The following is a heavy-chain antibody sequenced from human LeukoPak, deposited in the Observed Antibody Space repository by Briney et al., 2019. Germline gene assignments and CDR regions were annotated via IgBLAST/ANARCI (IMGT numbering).Heavy chain of an antibody. CDR2: ISAYNGNT. V-gene: IGHV1-18*01. Sequence: ASVKVSCKASGYTFTSYGISWVRQAPGQGLEWMGWISAYNGNTNYAQKLQGRVTMTTDTSTSTAYMELRSLRSDDTAVYYCARTPILCSSTSRYRGLFDYWGQGTLVTVSS. CDR3: ARTPILCSSTSRYRGLFDY. J-gene: IGHJ4*02. CDR1: GYTFTSYG. D-gene: IGHD2-2*01.